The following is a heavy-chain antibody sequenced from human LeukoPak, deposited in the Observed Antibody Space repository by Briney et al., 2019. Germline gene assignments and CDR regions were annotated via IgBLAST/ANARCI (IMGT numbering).Heavy chain of an antibody. CDR2: IYYSGST. V-gene: IGHV4-31*03. CDR1: GVSISSGGYY. D-gene: IGHD3-22*01. CDR3: ARVCDSSGYYPVYYFDY. Sequence: PSETLSLTCTVSGVSISSGGYYWSWIRQHPGKGLEWIGYIYYSGSTYYNPSLKSRVTISVDTSKNQFSLKLSSVTAADTAVYYCARVCDSSGYYPVYYFDYWGQGTLVTVSS. J-gene: IGHJ4*02.